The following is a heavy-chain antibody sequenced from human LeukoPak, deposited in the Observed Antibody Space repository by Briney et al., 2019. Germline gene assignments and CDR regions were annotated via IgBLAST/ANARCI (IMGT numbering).Heavy chain of an antibody. J-gene: IGHJ6*03. Sequence: PGGSLRLSCAASGFTSSSYSMNWVRQAPGKGLEWVSSISSSSSYIYYADSVKGRFTISRDNAKNPLYLQMNSLRAEDTAVYYCARDLQNTIFGVVIRYYMDVWGKGTTVTISS. CDR3: ARDLQNTIFGVVIRYYMDV. CDR1: GFTSSSYS. CDR2: ISSSSSYI. V-gene: IGHV3-21*01. D-gene: IGHD3-3*01.